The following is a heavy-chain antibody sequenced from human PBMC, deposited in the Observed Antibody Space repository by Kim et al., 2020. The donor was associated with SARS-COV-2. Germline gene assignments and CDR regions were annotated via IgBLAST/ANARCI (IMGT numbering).Heavy chain of an antibody. CDR1: GGSFSGYY. CDR2: INHSGSI. V-gene: IGHV4-34*01. D-gene: IGHD5-18*01. Sequence: SETLSLTCAVYGGSFSGYYWSWIRQPPGKGLEWIGEINHSGSINYNPSLNSRLTISVDTSKKQFSLKLNSVTAADTAVYYCARRGGYGRTFDSWGQGTLVTVSS. J-gene: IGHJ4*02. CDR3: ARRGGYGRTFDS.